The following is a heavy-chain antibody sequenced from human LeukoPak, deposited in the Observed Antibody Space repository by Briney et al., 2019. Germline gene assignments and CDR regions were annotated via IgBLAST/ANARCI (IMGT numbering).Heavy chain of an antibody. Sequence: ASVMVSCKASAYTFTGYYIHWVRQAPGHGLEWMGWINPNSGGSNSAQKFQGRVSLTRDTSISTAFMDLRSLTSDDTAVYYCARTSHYVDIAATIPYGIYYFDYWGQGTLVTVSS. D-gene: IGHD5-12*01. J-gene: IGHJ4*02. V-gene: IGHV1-2*02. CDR2: INPNSGGS. CDR3: ARTSHYVDIAATIPYGIYYFDY. CDR1: AYTFTGYY.